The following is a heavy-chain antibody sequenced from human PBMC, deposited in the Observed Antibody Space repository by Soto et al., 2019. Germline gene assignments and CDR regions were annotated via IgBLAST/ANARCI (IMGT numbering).Heavy chain of an antibody. CDR3: AKEGNSSGWPPYYFDY. CDR2: ISYDGSNK. D-gene: IGHD6-19*01. J-gene: IGHJ4*02. V-gene: IGHV3-30*18. CDR1: GFTFSSYG. Sequence: GGSLRLSCAASGFTFSSYGMHWVRQAPGKGLEWVAVISYDGSNKYYADSGKGRFTIYRDNSKNTLYLQMNSLGAEDTAVYYCAKEGNSSGWPPYYFDYWGQGTLVTVSS.